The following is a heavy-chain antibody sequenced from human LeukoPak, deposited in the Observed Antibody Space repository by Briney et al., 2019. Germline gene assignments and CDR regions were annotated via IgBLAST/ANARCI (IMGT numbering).Heavy chain of an antibody. Sequence: SETLSLTCTVSGGSVSSGGYYWSWIRQHPGKGLEWIGYIYYSGSTYYNPSLKSRVTISVDTSKNQFSLKLSSVTAADTAVYYCAREWTYCSSTSCYTEGFDYWGQGTLVTVSS. V-gene: IGHV4-31*03. D-gene: IGHD2-2*02. J-gene: IGHJ4*02. CDR1: GGSVSSGGYY. CDR3: AREWTYCSSTSCYTEGFDY. CDR2: IYYSGST.